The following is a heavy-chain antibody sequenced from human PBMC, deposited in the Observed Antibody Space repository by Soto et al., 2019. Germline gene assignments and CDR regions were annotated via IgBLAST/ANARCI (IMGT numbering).Heavy chain of an antibody. D-gene: IGHD3-3*01. V-gene: IGHV3-49*03. CDR1: GFTFGEYA. CDR3: TTTIYDIWCGYPDN. CDR2: IRSKGYGGTI. J-gene: IGHJ1*01. Sequence: GGSLRLSCTGSGFTFGEYAVSWLRQAPGKGLEWIGFIRSKGYGGTIEYAASVKGRFSISRDDSKSIAYLQMNSLQTEDTAVYYCTTTIYDIWCGYPDNWGQGTLVSVSS.